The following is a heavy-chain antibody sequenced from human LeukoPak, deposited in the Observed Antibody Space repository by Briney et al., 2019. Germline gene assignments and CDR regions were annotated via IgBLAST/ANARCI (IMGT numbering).Heavy chain of an antibody. D-gene: IGHD1-1*01. CDR3: ARDLPGTTGPFDY. CDR2: IYYSGST. V-gene: IGHV4-39*07. CDR1: GGSISSSTYY. Sequence: SETLSLTCTVSGGSISSSTYYWGWIRQPPGTGLEWIGSIYYSGSTYYNPSLKSRVTISVDTSKNQFSLRLSSVTAADTAVYYCARDLPGTTGPFDYWGQGTLVTVSS. J-gene: IGHJ4*02.